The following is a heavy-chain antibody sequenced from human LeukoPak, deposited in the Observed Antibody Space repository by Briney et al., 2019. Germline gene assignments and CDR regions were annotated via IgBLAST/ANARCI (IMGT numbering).Heavy chain of an antibody. CDR1: GGSISSYY. V-gene: IGHV4-59*08. Sequence: SETLSLTCTVSGGSISSYYWSWIRQPPGKGLEWIGYIYYSGSTNYNPSLKSRVTISVDTSKNQFSLKLSSVTAADTAVYYCARGSGFTLYYFDYWGQGTLVTVSS. D-gene: IGHD3-3*01. J-gene: IGHJ4*02. CDR2: IYYSGST. CDR3: ARGSGFTLYYFDY.